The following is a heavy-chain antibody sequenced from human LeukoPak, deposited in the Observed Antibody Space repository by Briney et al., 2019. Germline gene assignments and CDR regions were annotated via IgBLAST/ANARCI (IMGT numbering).Heavy chain of an antibody. V-gene: IGHV1-2*02. J-gene: IGHJ4*02. Sequence: GASVTVSCTASGYTFTGYYLHWVRQAPGQGLEWMGWIHPNSGGTNFAQKFQGRVSMTRDTSVSTAYMELSRLKSDDTAVFYCARDDGAYFSFDSWGQGTLVTVSS. CDR1: GYTFTGYY. CDR2: IHPNSGGT. D-gene: IGHD4-17*01. CDR3: ARDDGAYFSFDS.